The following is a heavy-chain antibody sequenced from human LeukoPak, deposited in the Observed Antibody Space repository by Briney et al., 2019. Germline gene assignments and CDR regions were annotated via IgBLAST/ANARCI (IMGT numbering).Heavy chain of an antibody. Sequence: SVKVSCKASGGTFSSYAISWVRQAPGQGPEWMGGITPIFGTANYAQKFQGRVTITADESTSTAYMELSSLRSEDTAVYYCARGKPRRRDGYNYPLDYWGQGTLVTVSS. CDR3: ARGKPRRRDGYNYPLDY. CDR1: GGTFSSYA. D-gene: IGHD5-24*01. J-gene: IGHJ4*02. CDR2: ITPIFGTA. V-gene: IGHV1-69*01.